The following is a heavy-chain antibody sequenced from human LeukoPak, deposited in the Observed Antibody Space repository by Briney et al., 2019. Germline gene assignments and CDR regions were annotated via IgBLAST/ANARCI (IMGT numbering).Heavy chain of an antibody. CDR1: GGSISGGSYY. J-gene: IGHJ4*02. CDR3: ASGYYYRGDY. Sequence: TLSLTCTVSGGSISGGSYYWSWIRQPAGKGLEWIGRIYTSGSTNYNPSLKSRVTISVDTSKNQFSLKLSSVTAADTAVYYCASGYYYRGDYWGQGTLVTVSS. V-gene: IGHV4-61*02. CDR2: IYTSGST. D-gene: IGHD3-22*01.